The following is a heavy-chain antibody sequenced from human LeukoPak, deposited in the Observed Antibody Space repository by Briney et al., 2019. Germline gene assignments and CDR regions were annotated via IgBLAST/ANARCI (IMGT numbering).Heavy chain of an antibody. CDR3: ARGAATGPTLGLDY. D-gene: IGHD6-13*01. V-gene: IGHV3-53*01. CDR2: IYTGGTP. Sequence: PGGSLRLSCVASGFTVSSNYMTWVRQAPGKGLEWVSVIYTGGTPYYADSVKGRFTISRDISKNTVYLQMNSLRVEATAVYFCARGAATGPTLGLDYWGQGTLVTVSS. CDR1: GFTVSSNY. J-gene: IGHJ4*02.